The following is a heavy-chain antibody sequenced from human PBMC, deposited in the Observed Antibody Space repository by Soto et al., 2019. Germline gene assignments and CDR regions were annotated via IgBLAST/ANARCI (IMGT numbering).Heavy chain of an antibody. D-gene: IGHD3-3*01. J-gene: IGHJ3*02. V-gene: IGHV3-21*01. Sequence: PGGSLGLSCAASGFTFSRYSMNWVRQAPGKGLEWVSSISSSSSYIYYADSVKGRFTISRDNAKNSLYLQMNSLRAEDTAVYYCERDLSEGYYDFLALDMWGQGTMVTVS. CDR1: GFTFSRYS. CDR3: ERDLSEGYYDFLALDM. CDR2: ISSSSSYI.